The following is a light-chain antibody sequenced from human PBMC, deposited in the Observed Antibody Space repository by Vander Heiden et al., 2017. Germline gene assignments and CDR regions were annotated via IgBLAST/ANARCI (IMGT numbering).Light chain of an antibody. V-gene: IGKV3-15*01. CDR2: GAS. CDR1: QSVSSN. J-gene: IGKJ4*01. CDR3: QQYNNSPPLT. Sequence: EIVMTQSPATLSVFPGARATLLCRPRQSVSSNLVCYQQKPGQDPRHLIYGASTRATGIPARFIGSGSGTEFTLTISSLQSEDFAVYYCQQYNNSPPLTFGGGTKVEIK.